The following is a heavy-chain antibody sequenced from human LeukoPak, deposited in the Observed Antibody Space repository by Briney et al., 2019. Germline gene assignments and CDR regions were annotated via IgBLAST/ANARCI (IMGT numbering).Heavy chain of an antibody. CDR3: ARTLRQWLPYYYYGMDV. CDR1: GYTFTSYD. Sequence: GASVKVSCKASGYTFTSYDINWVRQAPGQGLEWMGWMNPNSGNTGYAQKFQGRVTMTRNTSISTAYMELSSLRSEDTAVYYCARTLRQWLPYYYYGMDVWGQGTTVTVSS. V-gene: IGHV1-8*01. J-gene: IGHJ6*02. CDR2: MNPNSGNT. D-gene: IGHD6-19*01.